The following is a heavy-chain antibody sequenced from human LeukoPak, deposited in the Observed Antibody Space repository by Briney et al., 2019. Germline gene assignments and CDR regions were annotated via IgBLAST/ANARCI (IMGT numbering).Heavy chain of an antibody. J-gene: IGHJ4*02. Sequence: PGRSLRLSCAASGFTFSSYGMHWVRQAPGNGLEWVAVISYDGSNKYYADSVKGRFTISRDNSKNTLYLQMNSLRAEDTAVYYCAKDGSGYYYGSDYWGQGTLVTVSS. CDR1: GFTFSSYG. CDR3: AKDGSGYYYGSDY. CDR2: ISYDGSNK. D-gene: IGHD3-10*01. V-gene: IGHV3-30*18.